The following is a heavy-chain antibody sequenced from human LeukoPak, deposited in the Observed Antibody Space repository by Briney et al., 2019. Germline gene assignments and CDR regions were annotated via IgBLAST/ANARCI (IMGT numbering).Heavy chain of an antibody. D-gene: IGHD3-10*01. J-gene: IGHJ6*03. CDR1: GGSISSYY. Sequence: SETLSLTCTVSGGSISSYYWSWIRQPPGKGLEWIGYIYYSGGTNYNPSLKSRVTISVDTSKNQFSLMLSSVTAADTAVYYCARGQTMVRGVIITPSYYYMDVWGKGTTVTVSS. V-gene: IGHV4-59*01. CDR2: IYYSGGT. CDR3: ARGQTMVRGVIITPSYYYMDV.